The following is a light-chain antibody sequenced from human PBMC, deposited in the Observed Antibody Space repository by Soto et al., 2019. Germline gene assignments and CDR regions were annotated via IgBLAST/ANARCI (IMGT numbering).Light chain of an antibody. CDR3: QQLSHYPYT. CDR1: YDISSS. CDR2: DSS. Sequence: IQLTQSPSFLSASVEARGPISCRASYDISSSLAWSQQEPGKPPKLLLYDSSTLQTGVPSRFTGSGAGRKFTLTISGLQFGDFATYFCQQLSHYPYTFGQGTKLEI. J-gene: IGKJ2*01. V-gene: IGKV1-9*01.